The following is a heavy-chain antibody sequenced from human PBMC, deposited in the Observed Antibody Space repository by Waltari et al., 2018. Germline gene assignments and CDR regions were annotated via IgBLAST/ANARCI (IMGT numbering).Heavy chain of an antibody. V-gene: IGHV1-8*01. CDR2: MSPDSVRT. D-gene: IGHD3-10*01. CDR1: GYTFTRYD. J-gene: IGHJ3*02. CDR3: ARGLSYYYAPPRSYNAIDI. Sequence: QVQLVQSGAEVKKPGASVKVSCKASGYTFTRYDINWVRQATGQGLEWMGWMSPDSVRTGYAQKFQGRVTMTRNTSISTAYMELCSLGSEDTAVYYCARGLSYYYAPPRSYNAIDIWGQGTMVTVSS.